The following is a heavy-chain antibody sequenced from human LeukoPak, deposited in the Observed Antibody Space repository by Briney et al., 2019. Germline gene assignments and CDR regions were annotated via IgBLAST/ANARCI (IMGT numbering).Heavy chain of an antibody. Sequence: TGGSLRLSCAASGFTFSSYEMNWVRQAPGKGLEWVSYISSSGSTIYYADSVKGRFTISRDNSKNTLYLQMNSLRAEDTAVYYCARESGYSSSWYEFYFDYWGQGTLVTVSS. CDR1: GFTFSSYE. CDR2: ISSSGSTI. V-gene: IGHV3-48*03. J-gene: IGHJ4*02. D-gene: IGHD6-13*01. CDR3: ARESGYSSSWYEFYFDY.